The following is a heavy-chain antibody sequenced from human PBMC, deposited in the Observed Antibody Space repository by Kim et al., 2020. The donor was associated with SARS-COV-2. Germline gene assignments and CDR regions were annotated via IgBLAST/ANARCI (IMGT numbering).Heavy chain of an antibody. V-gene: IGHV3-11*05. D-gene: IGHD7-27*01. Sequence: GGSLRLSCATSGFNLRVYVMDWVRQSPGKGLEWVSHISVTATRTKHADSVRGRFTISRDNATRTLTLQMTSLRAEDTAMYYCAGDVYGDFDLW. J-gene: IGHJ3*01. CDR3: AGDVYGDFDL. CDR2: ISVTATRT. CDR1: GFNLRVYV.